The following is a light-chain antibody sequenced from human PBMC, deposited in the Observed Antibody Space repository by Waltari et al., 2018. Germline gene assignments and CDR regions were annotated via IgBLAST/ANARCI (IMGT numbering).Light chain of an antibody. J-gene: IGLJ1*01. CDR3: QSVDSSGTYYV. Sequence: SYELTQPPSVSVSPGQTARITCSGDELPKQYAYWYQQKPGQAPVQVIYKDTERPSGIPERFSGSTSGTTVTLTISRVQEEDEADYYCQSVDSSGTYYVFGAGTNVTVL. CDR1: ELPKQY. V-gene: IGLV3-25*03. CDR2: KDT.